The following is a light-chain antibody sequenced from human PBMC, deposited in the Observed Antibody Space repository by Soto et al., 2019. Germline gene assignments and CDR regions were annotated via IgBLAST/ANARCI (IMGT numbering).Light chain of an antibody. J-gene: IGLJ1*01. Sequence: QSVLTQPASVSGSPGQSITISCTGTTSDVGGYNYVSWYQLHPGKAPKLMIHGVSERPSGVSNRFSGSKSGNTASLTISGLQAEDEADYYCDSYGSGSTYVFGGGTKLTVL. CDR3: DSYGSGSTYV. CDR1: TSDVGGYNY. CDR2: GVS. V-gene: IGLV2-14*01.